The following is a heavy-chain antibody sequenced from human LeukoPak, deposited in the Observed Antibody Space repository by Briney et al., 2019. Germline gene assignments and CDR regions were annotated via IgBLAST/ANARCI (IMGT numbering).Heavy chain of an antibody. CDR3: ARGRKVVAAWDAFDI. J-gene: IGHJ3*02. Sequence: SETLSLTCAVYGGSFSGYYWSWIRQPPGKGLEWIGEINHSGSINYNPSLKSRVTISVDTSKNQYSLKLSSVTAADTAVYYCARGRKVVAAWDAFDIWGQGTMVTVSS. CDR1: GGSFSGYY. V-gene: IGHV4-34*01. D-gene: IGHD2-15*01. CDR2: INHSGSI.